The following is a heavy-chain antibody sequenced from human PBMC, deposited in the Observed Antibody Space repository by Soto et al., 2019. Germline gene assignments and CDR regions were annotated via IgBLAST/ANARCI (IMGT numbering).Heavy chain of an antibody. CDR1: GGSISSYY. J-gene: IGHJ5*02. CDR2: IYYSGST. Sequence: SETLSLTCTVSGGSISSYYWSWIRQPPGKGLEWIGYIYYSGSTNYNPSLKSRVTISVDTSKNQFSLKLSSVTAADTAVYYCARDRANYGDYGNWFDPWGQGTLVTVSS. V-gene: IGHV4-59*01. CDR3: ARDRANYGDYGNWFDP. D-gene: IGHD4-17*01.